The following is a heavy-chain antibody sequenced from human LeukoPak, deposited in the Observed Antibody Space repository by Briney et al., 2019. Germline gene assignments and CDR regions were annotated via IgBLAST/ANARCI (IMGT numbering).Heavy chain of an antibody. Sequence: PGGSLRLSCAASGFTFDDYAMHWARQAPGKGLEWVSGISWNSGSIGYADSVKGRFTISRDNAKNSLYLQMNSLRAEDTALYYCARGFTHGNSYYFYYMDVWGKGTTVTVSS. D-gene: IGHD4-23*01. CDR3: ARGFTHGNSYYFYYMDV. CDR2: ISWNSGSI. J-gene: IGHJ6*03. CDR1: GFTFDDYA. V-gene: IGHV3-9*01.